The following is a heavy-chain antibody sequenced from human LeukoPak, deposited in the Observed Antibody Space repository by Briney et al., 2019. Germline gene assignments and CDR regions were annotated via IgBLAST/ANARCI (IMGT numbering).Heavy chain of an antibody. Sequence: GGSLRLSCAASGFTFSNAWMSWVRQAPGKGLEWVGRIKSKTDGGTTDYAAPVKGRFTISRDDSKNTLYLQMNSLKTEDTAVYYCTTDPYDSSGYYYDLFDYWGQGTLVTVSS. J-gene: IGHJ4*02. CDR2: IKSKTDGGTT. CDR1: GFTFSNAW. V-gene: IGHV3-15*01. CDR3: TTDPYDSSGYYYDLFDY. D-gene: IGHD3-22*01.